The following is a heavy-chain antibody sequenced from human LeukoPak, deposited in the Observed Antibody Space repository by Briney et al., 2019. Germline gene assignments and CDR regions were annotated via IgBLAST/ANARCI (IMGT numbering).Heavy chain of an antibody. J-gene: IGHJ6*02. V-gene: IGHV3-7*01. CDR3: ARGRFNYGWGMDV. D-gene: IGHD5-18*01. CDR2: IKQAESEP. CDR1: GFSISNYW. Sequence: GGSLRLSCAGSGFSISNYWTSWVRQAPRKGPQWGANIKQAESEPFYVDSVKDRCIISRENAENSVYLQMNSLRDEDTPVYYCARGRFNYGWGMDVWGQGATVIVSS.